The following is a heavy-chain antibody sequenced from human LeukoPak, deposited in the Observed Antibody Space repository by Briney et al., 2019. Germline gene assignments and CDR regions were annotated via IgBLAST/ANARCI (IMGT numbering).Heavy chain of an antibody. D-gene: IGHD3-22*01. CDR2: IIPILGIA. CDR3: ARDYYDSSGPQIDY. CDR1: GGTFSSYA. J-gene: IGHJ4*02. Sequence: ASVKLSCKASGGTFSSYAISCVRQAPGQGLEWRGRIIPILGIANYAQKFQGRVTITADKSTSTAYMELSSLRSEDTAVYYCARDYYDSSGPQIDYWGQGTLVTVSS. V-gene: IGHV1-69*04.